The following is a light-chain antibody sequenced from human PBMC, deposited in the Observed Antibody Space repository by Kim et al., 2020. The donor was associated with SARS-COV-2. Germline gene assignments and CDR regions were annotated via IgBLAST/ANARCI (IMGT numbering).Light chain of an antibody. V-gene: IGKV3-15*01. CDR1: QSVSSN. Sequence: EIVMTQSPATLSMYPGERATLSCRTSQSVSSNLAWYQQKPGQAPRLLIYDASTRATGIPARFSGSGSGTQFTLTISSLQSEDFAVYYCQQYNNWPLTFGGGTKVDIK. CDR2: DAS. J-gene: IGKJ4*01. CDR3: QQYNNWPLT.